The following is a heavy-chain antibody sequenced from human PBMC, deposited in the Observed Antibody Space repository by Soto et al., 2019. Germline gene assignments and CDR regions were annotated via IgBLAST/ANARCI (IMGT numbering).Heavy chain of an antibody. CDR3: AKGVAVGGTGDHYYYGMDR. V-gene: IGHV3-23*01. CDR2: ISVSVGIT. Sequence: WGSRRLSCAASGFTFSSYAMSWVRQDPGKGLEWVSAISVSVGITYCADSVKARFTISRDNSKNTLYLQMNSLRAEDTAEYYWAKGVAVGGTGDHYYYGMDRLGQGIRVSVS. J-gene: IGHJ6*01. D-gene: IGHD6-19*01. CDR1: GFTFSSYA.